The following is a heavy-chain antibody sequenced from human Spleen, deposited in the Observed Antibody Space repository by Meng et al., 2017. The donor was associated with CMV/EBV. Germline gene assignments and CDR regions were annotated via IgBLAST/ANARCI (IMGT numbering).Heavy chain of an antibody. D-gene: IGHD3-22*01. CDR3: ERITPDYNDSSAPAAFDI. CDR2: IFSNDEK. V-gene: IGHV2-26*01. CDR1: GFSLSNARMG. Sequence: SGPTLAKPTETLTLTCTVSGFSLSNARMGVSWIRQPPGKALEWLAHIFSNDEKSYSTSLKSRLTISKDTSKSQVVLTMTNMDPVDTATYYCERITPDYNDSSAPAAFDIWGQGTMVTVSS. J-gene: IGHJ3*02.